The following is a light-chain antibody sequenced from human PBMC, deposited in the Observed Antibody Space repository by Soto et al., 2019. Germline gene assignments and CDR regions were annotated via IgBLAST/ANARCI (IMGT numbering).Light chain of an antibody. Sequence: QSALTQPPSVSGSPGQSITISCTGTSSDVGAYNYVSWYQQHSGKAPKLIIYEVTNRPSGVSNRFSGSKSGNTASLTIFGLQAEDEADYYCSSYTGSSTWVFGAGTKLTVL. CDR3: SSYTGSSTWV. CDR1: SSDVGAYNY. CDR2: EVT. J-gene: IGLJ3*02. V-gene: IGLV2-14*01.